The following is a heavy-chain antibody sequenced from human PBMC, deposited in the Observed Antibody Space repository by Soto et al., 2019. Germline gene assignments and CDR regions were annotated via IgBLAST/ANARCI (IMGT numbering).Heavy chain of an antibody. V-gene: IGHV4-34*01. CDR2: INHSGST. CDR1: GGSFSGYY. Sequence: PSETLSLTCAVYGGSFSGYYWSWIRQPPGKGLEWIGEINHSGSTNYNPSLKSRVTISVDTSKNQFSLKLSSVTAADTAVYYCARVVHVLRFLEWLPPYYYGMDVWGQGTTVTVSS. CDR3: ARVVHVLRFLEWLPPYYYGMDV. D-gene: IGHD3-3*01. J-gene: IGHJ6*02.